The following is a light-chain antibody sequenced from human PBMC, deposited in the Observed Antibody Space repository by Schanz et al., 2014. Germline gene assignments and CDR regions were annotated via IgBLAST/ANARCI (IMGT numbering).Light chain of an antibody. Sequence: QSVLTQPPSASGTPGQRVIISCSGTSSNIGGNYVYWYQQLSGTAPKLLIYKNDQRPSGVPDRFSASKSGTSASLATSGLQSEDEADYYCAAWDDSLSGPWVFGGGTKLTVL. CDR1: SSNIGGNY. CDR3: AAWDDSLSGPWV. J-gene: IGLJ3*02. V-gene: IGLV1-47*01. CDR2: KND.